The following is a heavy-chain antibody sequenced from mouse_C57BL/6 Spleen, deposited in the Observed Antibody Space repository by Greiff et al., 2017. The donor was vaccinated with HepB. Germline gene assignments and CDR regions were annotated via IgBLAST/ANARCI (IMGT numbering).Heavy chain of an antibody. CDR2: IDPSDSYT. CDR1: GYTFTSYW. D-gene: IGHD2-3*01. Sequence: QVQLQQPGAELVMPGASVKLSCKASGYTFTSYWMHWVNQRPGQGLEWIGEIDPSDSYTNYNQKFKGKSTLTVDKSSSTAYMQLSSLTSEDSAVYYCARRDGYYGAMDYWGQGTSVTVSS. CDR3: ARRDGYYGAMDY. V-gene: IGHV1-69*01. J-gene: IGHJ4*01.